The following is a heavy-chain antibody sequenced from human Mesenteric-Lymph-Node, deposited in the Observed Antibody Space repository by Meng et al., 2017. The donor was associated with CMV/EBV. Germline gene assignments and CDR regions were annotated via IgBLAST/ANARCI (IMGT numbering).Heavy chain of an antibody. CDR1: GGPINTNNYY. CDR3: ARGEKVFWSGYYSY. CDR2: VYNGRTT. D-gene: IGHD3-3*01. V-gene: IGHV4-39*07. J-gene: IGHJ4*02. Sequence: SETLSLTCTVSGGPINTNNYYWAWIRQPPGKGLEWVGSVYNGRTTYDNPSLKSRLTISLDTSANQFSLKLTSVTAADTAVYYCARGEKVFWSGYYSYWGQGTLVTVSS.